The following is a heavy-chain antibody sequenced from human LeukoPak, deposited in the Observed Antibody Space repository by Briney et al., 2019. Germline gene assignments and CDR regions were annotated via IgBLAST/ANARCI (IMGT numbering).Heavy chain of an antibody. J-gene: IGHJ4*02. CDR1: GFTFSGYW. CDR2: IKQDGSDK. Sequence: PGGSLRLSCAASGFTFSGYWMSWVRQAPGKGLEWVANIKQDGSDKYFEDSVKGRFTISRDNAKNSVYLQMNSLRAEDTAVYYCARGYWGLVFWGQGALVTVSS. D-gene: IGHD7-27*01. V-gene: IGHV3-7*01. CDR3: ARGYWGLVF.